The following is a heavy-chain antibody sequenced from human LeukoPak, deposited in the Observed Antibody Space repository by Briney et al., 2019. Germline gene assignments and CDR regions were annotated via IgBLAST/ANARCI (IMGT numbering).Heavy chain of an antibody. CDR3: ARGQVPAARGYNWFDP. J-gene: IGHJ5*02. D-gene: IGHD2-2*01. CDR1: GWSFNDYY. Sequence: SETLSLTCAVYGWSFNDYYRNWVRQPPGKGLEWIGEINARGDTNYNPSLKSRVTISVDSSKNQFSLTLTSMIAADTAIYYCARGQVPAARGYNWFDPWGQGTLVTVSS. CDR2: INARGDT. V-gene: IGHV4-34*01.